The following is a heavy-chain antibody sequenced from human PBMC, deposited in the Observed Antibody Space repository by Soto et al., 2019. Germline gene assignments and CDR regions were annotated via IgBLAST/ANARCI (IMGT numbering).Heavy chain of an antibody. J-gene: IGHJ4*02. CDR3: ARDDEDGSYCDLGY. V-gene: IGHV3-30-3*01. Sequence: QVQLVESGGGVVQPGRSLRLSCAASGFTISNYIMRWVRQAPGKGLEWVAMILHDGNNKYYADSVKGRFTISRDNSKNTLYLQMNSLRTEVTAMYYCARDDEDGSYCDLGYWGQGTLVTVSS. D-gene: IGHD3-10*01. CDR2: ILHDGNNK. CDR1: GFTISNYI.